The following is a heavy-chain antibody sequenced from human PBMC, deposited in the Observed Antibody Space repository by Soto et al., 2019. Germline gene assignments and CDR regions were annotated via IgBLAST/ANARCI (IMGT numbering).Heavy chain of an antibody. Sequence: APVKVSCKASGYTLTGYYMHWVRQAPGQGLEWMGWINPNSGGTNYAQKFQGWVTMTRDTSISTAYMELSRLRSDDTAVYYCARGITIFGVVGIGYYFDYWGQGTLVTVSS. CDR2: INPNSGGT. CDR3: ARGITIFGVVGIGYYFDY. V-gene: IGHV1-2*04. CDR1: GYTLTGYY. J-gene: IGHJ4*02. D-gene: IGHD3-3*01.